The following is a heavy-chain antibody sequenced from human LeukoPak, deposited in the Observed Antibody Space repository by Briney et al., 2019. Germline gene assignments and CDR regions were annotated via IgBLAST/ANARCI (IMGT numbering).Heavy chain of an antibody. V-gene: IGHV1-2*02. J-gene: IGHJ5*02. Sequence: EASVKVSCKASGYTFTGYYMHWVRQAPGQGLEWMVWINPNSGGTNYAQKFQGRVTMTRDTSISTAYMELSRLRSDDTAVYYCARAGTMIVLNWFDPWGQGTLVTVSS. CDR3: ARAGTMIVLNWFDP. CDR2: INPNSGGT. CDR1: GYTFTGYY. D-gene: IGHD3-22*01.